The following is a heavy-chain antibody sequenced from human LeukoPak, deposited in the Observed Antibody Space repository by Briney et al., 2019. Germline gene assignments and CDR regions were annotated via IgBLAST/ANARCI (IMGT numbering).Heavy chain of an antibody. CDR2: ISGSGGST. V-gene: IGHV3-23*01. J-gene: IGHJ4*02. Sequence: GGSLRLSCAASGFTFSSYAMSWVRQAPGKGLEWVSAISGSGGSTYYADSVKGRFTISRDNSKNTLYLQVNSLRAEDTAVYYCAKDPVRFGELYDYWGQGTLVTVSS. CDR1: GFTFSSYA. D-gene: IGHD3-10*01. CDR3: AKDPVRFGELYDY.